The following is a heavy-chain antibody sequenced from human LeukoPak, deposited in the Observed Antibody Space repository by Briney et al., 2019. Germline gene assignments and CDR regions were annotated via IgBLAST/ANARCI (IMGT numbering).Heavy chain of an antibody. CDR1: GGSFSDYY. D-gene: IGHD1-14*01. CDR2: IKHSGST. Sequence: KPSETLSLTCAVYGGSFSDYYWSWIRQSPGKGLEWIGEIKHSGSTNYNPSLKSRVTISVDTSRNRFSLKLSSVTAADTAVYYCARGRGITVPPYYFDYWGQGTLVTVSS. V-gene: IGHV4-34*01. J-gene: IGHJ4*02. CDR3: ARGRGITVPPYYFDY.